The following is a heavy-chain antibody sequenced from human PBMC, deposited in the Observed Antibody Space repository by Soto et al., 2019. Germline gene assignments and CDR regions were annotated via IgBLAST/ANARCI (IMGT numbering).Heavy chain of an antibody. Sequence: PSETLSLTCTVSGGSISSYYWSWIRRPPGKGLEWIGYIYYSGSTNYNPSLKSRVTISVDTSKNQFSLKLSSVTAADTAVYYCARVSSWYASTPAIDYWGQGTLVTVSS. CDR3: ARVSSWYASTPAIDY. D-gene: IGHD6-13*01. CDR1: GGSISSYY. J-gene: IGHJ4*02. V-gene: IGHV4-59*01. CDR2: IYYSGST.